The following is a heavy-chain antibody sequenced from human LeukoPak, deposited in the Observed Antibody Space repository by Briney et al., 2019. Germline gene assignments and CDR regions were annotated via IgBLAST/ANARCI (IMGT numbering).Heavy chain of an antibody. V-gene: IGHV1-2*06. CDR3: VREHESLTGSLTR. CDR1: GYNFIGYY. CDR2: INPNSGGT. J-gene: IGHJ4*02. Sequence: ASVKVSCKASGYNFIGYYMHWVRQAPGQGLEWMGRINPNSGGTNYAQKFQGRVTMTRDTSISTVYMELTRLRSDNTAVYYCVREHESLTGSLTRWGQGTLVTVSS. D-gene: IGHD1-20*01.